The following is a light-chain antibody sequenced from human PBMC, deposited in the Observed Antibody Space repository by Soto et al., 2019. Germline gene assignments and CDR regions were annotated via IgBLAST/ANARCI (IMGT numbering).Light chain of an antibody. Sequence: TLSLSPGERATLSCRASQSVSSYLAWYQQKPGQAPRLLIYDASNRATGIPARFSGSGSGTDFTLTISRLEPEDFAVYYCQQYGSSPPTFGQGTKVDIK. CDR2: DAS. J-gene: IGKJ1*01. CDR3: QQYGSSPPT. CDR1: QSVSSY. V-gene: IGKV3-20*01.